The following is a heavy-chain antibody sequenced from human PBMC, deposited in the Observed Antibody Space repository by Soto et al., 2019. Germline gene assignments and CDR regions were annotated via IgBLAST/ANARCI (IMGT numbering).Heavy chain of an antibody. CDR1: GFTFSDHY. CDR3: GRAARTDILDY. V-gene: IGHV3-72*01. Sequence: EVQLVESGGGLVQPGGSLRLSCVASGFTFSDHYMDWVRQAPGMGLEWVGRTRNKANSYTTEYAASVKGRFTISRDESKNSVYLQMNSLKTEDTAVYYCGRAARTDILDYWGQGTLVTVSS. CDR2: TRNKANSYTT. J-gene: IGHJ4*02.